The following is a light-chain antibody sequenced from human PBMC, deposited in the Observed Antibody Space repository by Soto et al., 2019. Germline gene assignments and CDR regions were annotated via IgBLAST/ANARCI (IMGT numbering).Light chain of an antibody. CDR1: RSVGSN. Sequence: EIVMTQSPATLSVSPGERATLCCRASRSVGSNLAWYQQKPGQAPRLLIYGASTRATGIPARFSGSGSGTEFTLTISSLQSEDFAIYFCQQYNNWPPDRTFGQGTKVEIK. V-gene: IGKV3-15*01. CDR2: GAS. J-gene: IGKJ1*01. CDR3: QQYNNWPPDRT.